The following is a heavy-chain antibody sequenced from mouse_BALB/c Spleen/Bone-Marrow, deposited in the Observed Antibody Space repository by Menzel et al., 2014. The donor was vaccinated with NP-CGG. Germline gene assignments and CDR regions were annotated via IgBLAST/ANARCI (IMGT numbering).Heavy chain of an antibody. J-gene: IGHJ2*01. CDR3: ARCYYYGISYYFDY. V-gene: IGHV1-67*01. Sequence: VHLVESGPEVVRPGVSMKISCKGSGYTFTEYAMHWVKQSHAKSLEWIGVINPYNGETNYNQKFKDKATMTVDESSSTAYMELARLTSEDSAIYYCARCYYYGISYYFDYWGQGTTLTVSS. D-gene: IGHD1-1*01. CDR1: GYTFTEYA. CDR2: INPYNGET.